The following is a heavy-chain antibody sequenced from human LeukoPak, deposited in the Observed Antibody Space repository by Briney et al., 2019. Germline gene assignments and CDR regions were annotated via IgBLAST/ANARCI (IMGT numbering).Heavy chain of an antibody. J-gene: IGHJ6*02. CDR1: GYTFTGYY. Sequence: ASVTVSCKASGYTFTGYYMHWVRQAPGQGLEWMGRINPNSGGTNYAQKLQGRVTMTTDTSTSTAYMELRSLRSDDTAVYYCAREVPGYYDFWSGYYRSNGTGVWGQGTTVTVSS. CDR3: AREVPGYYDFWSGYYRSNGTGV. CDR2: INPNSGGT. V-gene: IGHV1-2*06. D-gene: IGHD3-3*01.